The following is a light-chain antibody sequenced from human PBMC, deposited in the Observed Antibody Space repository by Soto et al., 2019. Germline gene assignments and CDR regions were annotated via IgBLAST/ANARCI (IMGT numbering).Light chain of an antibody. CDR3: QQYGSSPLT. J-gene: IGKJ4*01. CDR1: QSFSSW. Sequence: DIQMTQSPSTLSASVGDRVTITFRASQSFSSWLAWYQQKPGKAPKVLIYDASTLESGVPSRFSGSGFGTEFTLTISSLQPDDFAVYYCQQYGSSPLTFGGGTKVDIK. V-gene: IGKV1-5*01. CDR2: DAS.